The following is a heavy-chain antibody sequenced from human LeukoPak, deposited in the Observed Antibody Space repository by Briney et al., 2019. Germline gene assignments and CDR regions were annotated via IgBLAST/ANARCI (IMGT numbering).Heavy chain of an antibody. CDR1: GFTFNSYE. J-gene: IGHJ1*01. D-gene: IGHD3-16*01. V-gene: IGHV3-23*01. Sequence: GGPLRLSCAASGFTFNSYEMNWVRQAPGKGLEWVSGISPGGGITYYTDSVKGRFTISRDNSKNTVSLQMNSLRDEDTAVYYCAKDDAWGRYKDWGQGTLVTVSS. CDR3: AKDDAWGRYKD. CDR2: ISPGGGIT.